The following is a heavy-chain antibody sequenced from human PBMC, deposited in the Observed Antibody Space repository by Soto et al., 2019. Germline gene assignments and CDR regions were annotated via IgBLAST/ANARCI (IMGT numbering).Heavy chain of an antibody. CDR1: GFTLSNYW. CDR3: ARDPYGIGPGIDY. J-gene: IGHJ4*02. V-gene: IGHV3-7*01. D-gene: IGHD1-26*01. CDR2: IRQDGSDK. Sequence: LRLSCVASGFTLSNYWMTWVRQAPGKGLEWVANIRQDGSDKNYVDSVKGRFTISRDNAKNSLYLQMNSLRAEDTAVYYCARDPYGIGPGIDYWGQGTLVTVLL.